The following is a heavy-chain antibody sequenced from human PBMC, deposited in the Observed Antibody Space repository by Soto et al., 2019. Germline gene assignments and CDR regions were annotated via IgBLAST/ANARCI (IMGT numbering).Heavy chain of an antibody. CDR3: ARDKSLDDSSGRSVHGMDV. Sequence: QVQLQESGPGLVKPSQTLSLTCTVSGGSISSGGYYWSWIRQHPGKGLEWIGYIYYSGSTYYNPSLKSRVTISVDPSKNQFSLKLSSVTAADTAVYYCARDKSLDDSSGRSVHGMDVWGQGITVTVSS. CDR1: GGSISSGGYY. CDR2: IYYSGST. D-gene: IGHD3-22*01. J-gene: IGHJ6*02. V-gene: IGHV4-31*03.